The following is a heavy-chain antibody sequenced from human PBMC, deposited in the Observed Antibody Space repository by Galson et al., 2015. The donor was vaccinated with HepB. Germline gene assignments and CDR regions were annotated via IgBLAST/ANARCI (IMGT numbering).Heavy chain of an antibody. J-gene: IGHJ6*02. D-gene: IGHD6-13*01. CDR1: GYTFTSYA. CDR2: INTNTGNP. Sequence: SVKVSCKASGYTFTSYAMNWVRQAPGQGLEWMGWINTNTGNPTYAQGSTGRFVFSLDTSVSTAYLQISSLKAEDTAVYYCARGEQQLDYYGMDVWGQGTTVTVSS. CDR3: ARGEQQLDYYGMDV. V-gene: IGHV7-4-1*02.